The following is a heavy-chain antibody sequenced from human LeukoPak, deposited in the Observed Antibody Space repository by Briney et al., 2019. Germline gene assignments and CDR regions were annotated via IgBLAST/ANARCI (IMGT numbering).Heavy chain of an antibody. J-gene: IGHJ4*02. V-gene: IGHV3-30*02. CDR2: IRFDGSNK. CDR1: GFSFRKYA. D-gene: IGHD4-17*01. CDR3: ATVGEEYGDLYFFDN. Sequence: GGSLRLSCSSSGFSFRKYAMHWVRQAPGKGLEGVAFIRFDGSNKYYADSVKGRFTISRDNSKKTLYLQMNSLRGEDTAVYYYATVGEEYGDLYFFDNWGQGTLVTVST.